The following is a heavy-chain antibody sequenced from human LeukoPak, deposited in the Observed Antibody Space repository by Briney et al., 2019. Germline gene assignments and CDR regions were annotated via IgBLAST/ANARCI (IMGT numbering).Heavy chain of an antibody. V-gene: IGHV3-21*01. Sequence: GGSLRLSCAASGFTFSSYGMSWVRQAPGKGLEWVSSISSSSSYIYYADSVKGRFTISRDNAKNSLYLQMNSLRAEDTAVYYCAKEDYGDKTAIDYWGQGTLVTVSS. CDR3: AKEDYGDKTAIDY. CDR2: ISSSSSYI. J-gene: IGHJ4*02. CDR1: GFTFSSYG. D-gene: IGHD3-16*01.